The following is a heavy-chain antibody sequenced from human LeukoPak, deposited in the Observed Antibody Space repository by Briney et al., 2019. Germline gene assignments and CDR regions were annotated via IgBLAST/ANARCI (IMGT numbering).Heavy chain of an antibody. V-gene: IGHV1-46*01. CDR1: GYTFTSYY. J-gene: IGHJ6*02. CDR2: INPSGGST. Sequence: ASVKVSCTASGYTFTSYYMHWVRQAPGQGLEWMGIINPSGGSTSYAQKFQGRVTMTRDTSTSTVYMELSSLRSEDTAVYYCARAKVAGPQNYYYYYGMDVWGQGTTVTVSS. D-gene: IGHD6-19*01. CDR3: ARAKVAGPQNYYYYYGMDV.